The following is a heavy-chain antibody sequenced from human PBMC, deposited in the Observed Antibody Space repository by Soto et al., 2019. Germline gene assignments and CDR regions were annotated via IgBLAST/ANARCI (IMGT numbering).Heavy chain of an antibody. J-gene: IGHJ3*02. Sequence: PGESLKISCKGSGYSFTSYWIGWVRQMPGKGLEWMGIIYPGDSDTRYSPSFQGQVTISADKSISTAYLQWSSLKASDTAMYYCARTYYDSLAGYRDAFDIWGQGTMVTVSS. D-gene: IGHD3-9*01. CDR2: IYPGDSDT. V-gene: IGHV5-51*01. CDR1: GYSFTSYW. CDR3: ARTYYDSLAGYRDAFDI.